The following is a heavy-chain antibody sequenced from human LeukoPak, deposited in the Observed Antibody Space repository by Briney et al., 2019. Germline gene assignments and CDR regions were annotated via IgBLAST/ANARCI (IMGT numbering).Heavy chain of an antibody. Sequence: GGSLRLSCAASGYIFSRYAMSWVRQAPGKGLEWVSAISGGGDGTYYADPVKGRFSISRDNSKNTLYLQMYSLRAEDTAVYYCAKEDGIVGAKELDYWGQGTLVIVSS. V-gene: IGHV3-23*01. CDR3: AKEDGIVGAKELDY. CDR1: GYIFSRYA. J-gene: IGHJ4*02. CDR2: ISGGGDGT. D-gene: IGHD1-26*01.